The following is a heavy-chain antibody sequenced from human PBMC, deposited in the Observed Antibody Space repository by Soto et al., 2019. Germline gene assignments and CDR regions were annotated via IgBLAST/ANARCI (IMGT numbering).Heavy chain of an antibody. D-gene: IGHD3-10*01. CDR1: GGSFSGYY. J-gene: IGHJ3*02. Sequence: PSETLSLTCAVYGGSFSGYYWSWIRQSPGKGLEWIGSIYYSGSTYYNPSLKSRVTISVDTSKNQFSLKLSSVTAADTAVYYCARHRIRYDDFEICGQGTMVTVS. V-gene: IGHV4-34*01. CDR2: IYYSGST. CDR3: ARHRIRYDDFEI.